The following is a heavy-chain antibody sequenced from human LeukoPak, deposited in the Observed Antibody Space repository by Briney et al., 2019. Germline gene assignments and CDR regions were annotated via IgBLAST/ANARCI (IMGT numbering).Heavy chain of an antibody. J-gene: IGHJ4*02. CDR3: ARGGWEPYYYFDY. V-gene: IGHV3-30-3*01. Sequence: GRSLRLSCAASGFTFSSYAMHWVRQAPGKGLEWVAVISYDGSNKYYADSVKGRFTISRDNSKNTLYLQMNSLRAEDTAVYYCARGGWEPYYYFDYWGQGTLVTVSS. D-gene: IGHD1-26*01. CDR2: ISYDGSNK. CDR1: GFTFSSYA.